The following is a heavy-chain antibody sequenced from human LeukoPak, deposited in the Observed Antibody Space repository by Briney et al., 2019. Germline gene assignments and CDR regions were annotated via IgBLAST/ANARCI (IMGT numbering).Heavy chain of an antibody. CDR1: GGSISSGGYY. J-gene: IGHJ4*02. D-gene: IGHD3-10*01. CDR2: IYYSGST. V-gene: IGHV4-31*03. CDR3: ARVIGGSLDY. Sequence: PTETLSLTCTVSGGSISSGGYYWSWIRQHPGKGLEWIGYIYYSGSTYYNPSLKSRVTISVDTSKNQFSLKLSSVTAADTAVYYCARVIGGSLDYWGQGTLVTVSS.